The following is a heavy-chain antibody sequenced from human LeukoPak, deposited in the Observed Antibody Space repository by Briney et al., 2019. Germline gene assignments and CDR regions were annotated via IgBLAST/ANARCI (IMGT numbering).Heavy chain of an antibody. D-gene: IGHD5-24*01. V-gene: IGHV3-23*01. J-gene: IGHJ3*02. CDR2: ISGSGGST. CDR1: GFIFSSYA. Sequence: PGGSLRLSCVTSGFIFSSYAMSWVRQAPGKGLEWVSAISGSGGSTYYADSVKGRFTISRDNSKNTLYLQMNSLRAEDTAVYYCAKRPGVATIGAFDMWGQGTMATVSS. CDR3: AKRPGVATIGAFDM.